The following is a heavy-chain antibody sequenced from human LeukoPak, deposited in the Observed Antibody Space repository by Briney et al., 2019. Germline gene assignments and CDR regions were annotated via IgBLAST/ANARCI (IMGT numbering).Heavy chain of an antibody. D-gene: IGHD5-18*01. CDR2: IYPGDSDT. CDR1: GYRFTSSR. V-gene: IGHV5-51*01. CDR3: ARLEGYNYGVDY. J-gene: IGHJ4*02. Sequence: GESLKIPCKGSGYRFTSSRIGWVGQMHGTGLEWMGIIYPGDSDTRYSPSFQGQVTISADKSISTAYLQWSSLKASDTAMYYCARLEGYNYGVDYWGQGTLVTVSS.